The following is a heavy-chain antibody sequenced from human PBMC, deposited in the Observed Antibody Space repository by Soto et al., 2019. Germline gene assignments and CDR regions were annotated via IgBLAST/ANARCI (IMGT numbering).Heavy chain of an antibody. CDR2: ISAYNGNT. D-gene: IGHD2-15*01. J-gene: IGHJ4*02. CDR1: GYTLTSYG. V-gene: IGHV1-18*01. Sequence: GASVKVSCKASGYTLTSYGISWVRQAPGQGLEWMGWISAYNGNTNYAQKLQGRVTMTTDTSTSTAYMELRSLRSDDTAVYYCARVFCSGGSCYSILDYWGQGTLVTVSS. CDR3: ARVFCSGGSCYSILDY.